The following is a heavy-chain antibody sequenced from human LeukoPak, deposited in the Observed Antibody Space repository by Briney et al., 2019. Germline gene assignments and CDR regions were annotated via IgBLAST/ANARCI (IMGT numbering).Heavy chain of an antibody. CDR3: ARVQLGMHYFDY. Sequence: SETRSLTCTVAGGSISSGGYDWSWIRQHPGKGLEWIGYIYYSGSAYYNPCIKSRVTISVDTSKNKFPLKLSSVTAADTAVYYGARVQLGMHYFDYWGQGTLVTVSS. D-gene: IGHD2-2*01. V-gene: IGHV4-31*03. CDR2: IYYSGSA. J-gene: IGHJ4*02. CDR1: GGSISSGGYD.